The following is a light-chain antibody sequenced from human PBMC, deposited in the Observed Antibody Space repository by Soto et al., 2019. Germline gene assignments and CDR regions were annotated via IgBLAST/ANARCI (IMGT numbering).Light chain of an antibody. Sequence: EIVLTQSPGTLSLSPGERATLSCRASQSVSSSYLAWYQPKPGQAPRLLIYGASSRATGIPDRFSGSGSGTDFTLTISRLEPEDLAVYDCQQYGSSPPITFGQGTRLEIK. J-gene: IGKJ5*01. CDR2: GAS. CDR3: QQYGSSPPIT. CDR1: QSVSSSY. V-gene: IGKV3-20*01.